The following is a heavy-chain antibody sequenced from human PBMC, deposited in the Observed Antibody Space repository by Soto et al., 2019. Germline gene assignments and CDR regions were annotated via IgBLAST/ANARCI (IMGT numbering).Heavy chain of an antibody. Sequence: QAHLQQWGAGLVRPSETLSLTCAVYGESVSDSYWTWIRRSPGRGLEWLGEINPSKGATCNPSLKSRVSSSLDTSKRQIFLKLLAATAADTAVYYCARGVMEGAFKGGRRSYYWFLDLWGRGTLVAVSS. J-gene: IGHJ2*01. V-gene: IGHV4-34*01. CDR2: INPSKGA. D-gene: IGHD3-16*01. CDR3: ARGVMEGAFKGGRRSYYWFLDL. CDR1: GESVSDSY.